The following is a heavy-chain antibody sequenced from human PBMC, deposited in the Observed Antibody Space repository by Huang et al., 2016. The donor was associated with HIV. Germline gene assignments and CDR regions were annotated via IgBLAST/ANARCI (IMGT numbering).Heavy chain of an antibody. CDR1: GGSIRSSVYH. Sequence: QLLLQESGPGLVKPSEALALTCAVSGGSIRSSVYHGGWIRQPPGKGLEWIGSIYFNGSTHYSPSLKSRVTIAVDTSKNLFFLNLTSMTAADTAVYYCARHREGPVAYYSGWGSHLNYMDVWGRGRTVVVSS. CDR2: IYFNGST. V-gene: IGHV4-39*01. D-gene: IGHD3-10*01. J-gene: IGHJ6*03. CDR3: ARHREGPVAYYSGWGSHLNYMDV.